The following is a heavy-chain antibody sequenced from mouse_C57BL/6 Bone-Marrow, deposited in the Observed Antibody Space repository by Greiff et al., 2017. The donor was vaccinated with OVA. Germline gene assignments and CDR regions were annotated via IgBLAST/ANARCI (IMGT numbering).Heavy chain of an antibody. V-gene: IGHV1-81*01. CDR1: GYTFTSYG. J-gene: IGHJ3*01. Sequence: VKLVESGAELARPGASVKLSCKASGYTFTSYGISWVKQRTGQGLEWIGEIYPRSGNTYYNEKFKGKATLTADKSSSTAYMELRSLTSEDSAVYFCARGTYYCGSSAWFAYWGQGTMVTVSA. CDR3: ARGTYYCGSSAWFAY. D-gene: IGHD1-1*01. CDR2: IYPRSGNT.